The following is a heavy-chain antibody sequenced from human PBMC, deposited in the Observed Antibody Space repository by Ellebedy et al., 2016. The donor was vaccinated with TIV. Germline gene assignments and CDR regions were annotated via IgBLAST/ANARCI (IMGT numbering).Heavy chain of an antibody. CDR2: IGSSSSYI. CDR3: ARDLGPWRDYYYYGMDV. J-gene: IGHJ6*02. Sequence: GGSLRLSXAASGFTFSSYSMNWVRQAPGKGLEWVSSIGSSSSYIYYADSVKGRFTISRDNAKNSLYLQMNSLRAEDTAVYYCARDLGPWRDYYYYGMDVWGQGTTVTVSS. D-gene: IGHD3-16*01. V-gene: IGHV3-21*01. CDR1: GFTFSSYS.